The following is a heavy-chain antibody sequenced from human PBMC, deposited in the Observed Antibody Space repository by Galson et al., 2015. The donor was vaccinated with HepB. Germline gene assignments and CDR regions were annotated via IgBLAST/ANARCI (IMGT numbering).Heavy chain of an antibody. CDR2: ISGSGGST. CDR1: GFTFSSYA. Sequence: SLRLSCAASGFTFSSYAMSWVRQAPGKGLEWVSAISGSGGSTYYADSVKGRFTISRDNSKNTLYLQMNSLRAEDTAVYYCAKDGSIVATIPEPFDYWGQGTLVTVSS. D-gene: IGHD5-12*01. CDR3: AKDGSIVATIPEPFDY. V-gene: IGHV3-23*01. J-gene: IGHJ4*02.